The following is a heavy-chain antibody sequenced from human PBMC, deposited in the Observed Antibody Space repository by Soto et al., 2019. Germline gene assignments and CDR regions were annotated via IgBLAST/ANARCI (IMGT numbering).Heavy chain of an antibody. CDR2: INPKFGDT. J-gene: IGHJ6*02. CDR1: GYTFTVYY. CDR3: ARNMDYYYGRGSGNGHGF. Sequence: QVQLVQSGAEVKEPGDSVRVYCEASGYTFTVYYIHWVRQAPGQGLEWMGWINPKFGDTTYAQDFQGRVSMTRDMSISTVYMELSRLTSDDTARYYCARNMDYYYGRGSGNGHGFWGQGTTVTV. V-gene: IGHV1-2*02. D-gene: IGHD3-10*02.